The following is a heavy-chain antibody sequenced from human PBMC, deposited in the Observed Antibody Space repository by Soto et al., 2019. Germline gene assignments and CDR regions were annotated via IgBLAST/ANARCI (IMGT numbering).Heavy chain of an antibody. CDR2: IYHSGST. V-gene: IGHV4-30-2*01. CDR1: GGSISSGGYS. Sequence: QLQLQESGSGLVKPSQTLSLTCAVSGGSISSGGYSWSWIRQPPGKGLEWIGYIYHSGSTYYNPSLKSRVTISVDRSTNQFSLKMSSVTAADTAVHYCARVPGDFWSGYYSWFDPWGQGTLVTVSS. J-gene: IGHJ5*02. D-gene: IGHD3-3*01. CDR3: ARVPGDFWSGYYSWFDP.